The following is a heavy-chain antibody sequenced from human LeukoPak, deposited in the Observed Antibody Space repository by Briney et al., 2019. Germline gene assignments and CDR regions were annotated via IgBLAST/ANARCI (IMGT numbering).Heavy chain of an antibody. CDR2: TYSSGST. J-gene: IGHJ4*02. V-gene: IGHV4-61*02. CDR3: ARGRRVRGVIGYDY. CDR1: GGSMNSGSYY. Sequence: SQTLSLTCTVSGGSMNSGSYYWSWIRQSAGKGLEWIGRTYSSGSTNYSPSLQSRVTISVDTSKNQFSLKLSSVTAADTAVYYCARGRRVRGVIGYDYWGQGTLVTVSS. D-gene: IGHD3-10*01.